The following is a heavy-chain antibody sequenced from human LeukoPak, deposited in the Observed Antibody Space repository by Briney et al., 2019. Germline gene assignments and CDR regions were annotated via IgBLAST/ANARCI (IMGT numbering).Heavy chain of an antibody. V-gene: IGHV3-74*01. J-gene: IGHJ4*02. CDR1: GFTFTSYW. CDR3: ARAGFGFDH. D-gene: IGHD3-10*01. Sequence: GGSLRLSCAASGFTFTSYWIHWVRQTPGKGLVWVSRINGDGTTTGYADSVKGRFTISRDNAKNTLYLQMNNLRAEDTAMYYCARAGFGFDHWGQGTLVTV. CDR2: INGDGTTT.